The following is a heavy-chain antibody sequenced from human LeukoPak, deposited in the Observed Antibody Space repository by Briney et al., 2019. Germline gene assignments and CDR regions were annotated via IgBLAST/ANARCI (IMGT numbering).Heavy chain of an antibody. D-gene: IGHD2-15*01. V-gene: IGHV4-59*01. Sequence: SETLSLTCTVSGGSISSYYWSWIRQPPGKGLEWIGYIYYSGSTNYNPSLKSRVTISVDTSKNQFSLKLSSVTAADAAVYYCARAPGCSFFDYWGQGTLVTVSS. CDR3: ARAPGCSFFDY. J-gene: IGHJ4*02. CDR1: GGSISSYY. CDR2: IYYSGST.